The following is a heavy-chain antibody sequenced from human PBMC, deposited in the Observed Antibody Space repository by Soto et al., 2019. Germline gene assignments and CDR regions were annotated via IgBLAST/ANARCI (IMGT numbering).Heavy chain of an antibody. J-gene: IGHJ2*01. D-gene: IGHD1-20*01. Sequence: EVQLVESGGGLVQPGGSLKLSCAASGFPFSASAMHWVRQASGKGLEWVGRIRSKVNNYATEYAASVKGRFTLSRDDSKNTAYLQMNSLKIEDTALYYCIRYKSSSDWYFDLWGRGTLVTVSS. CDR3: IRYKSSSDWYFDL. CDR2: IRSKVNNYAT. CDR1: GFPFSASA. V-gene: IGHV3-73*01.